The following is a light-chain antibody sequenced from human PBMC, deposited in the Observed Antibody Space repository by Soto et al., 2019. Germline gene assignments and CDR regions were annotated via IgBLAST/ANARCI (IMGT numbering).Light chain of an antibody. J-gene: IGLJ1*01. Sequence: QSVLTQPPSASGTPGQRVTVSCSGSSSNIGINTVNWYQHLPGTAPKLLIYNSDQRPSGVPDRISGSKSGTSASLAIGGLQSEDEADYYCAAWDDSLNGFFVFGPGTKLTVL. CDR2: NSD. V-gene: IGLV1-44*01. CDR1: SSNIGINT. CDR3: AAWDDSLNGFFV.